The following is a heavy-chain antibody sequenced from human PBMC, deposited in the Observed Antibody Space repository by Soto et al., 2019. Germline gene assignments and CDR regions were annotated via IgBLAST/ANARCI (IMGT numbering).Heavy chain of an antibody. CDR2: IPYDGGNR. J-gene: IGHJ6*02. Sequence: PGGSLRLSCAASGFSFGRYAMRWVRQAPGKGLERVASIPYDGGNRKYADSVKGRFTISRDNAKDMLYLHMSSLGPDDTSVYYCAREYLDYGPDVWGQGTSVTVSS. CDR3: AREYLDYGPDV. CDR1: GFSFGRYA. V-gene: IGHV3-30-3*01.